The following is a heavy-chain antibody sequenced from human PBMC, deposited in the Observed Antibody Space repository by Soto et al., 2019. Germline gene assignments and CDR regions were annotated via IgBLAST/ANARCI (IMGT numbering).Heavy chain of an antibody. CDR1: GYTFTSYA. V-gene: IGHV1-3*01. J-gene: IGHJ4*02. CDR2: INAGNGNT. D-gene: IGHD3-22*01. Sequence: ASVKVSCKASGYTFTSYAMHWVRQAPGQRLEWMGWINAGNGNTKYSQKFQGRVTITRDTSASTAYMELSSLRSEDTAVYYCAIPLNYYDSSGPFDYWGQGTLVTVSS. CDR3: AIPLNYYDSSGPFDY.